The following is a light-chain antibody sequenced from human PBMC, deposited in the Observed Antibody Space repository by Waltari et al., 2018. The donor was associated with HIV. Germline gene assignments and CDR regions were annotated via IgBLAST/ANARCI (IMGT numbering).Light chain of an antibody. Sequence: QAALTQPPSASGTPGQRVTISCSGGSANIGRNSVSWFQQVPGTAPKPLIYKENQRPSGVPDRFSASKSGTSASLAISGLRSEDEADYYCAAWDVSLRGLVFGGGTKLTVL. J-gene: IGLJ2*01. V-gene: IGLV1-47*01. CDR2: KEN. CDR3: AAWDVSLRGLV. CDR1: SANIGRNS.